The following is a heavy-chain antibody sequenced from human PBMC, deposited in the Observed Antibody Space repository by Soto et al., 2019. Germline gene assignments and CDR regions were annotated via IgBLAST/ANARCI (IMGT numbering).Heavy chain of an antibody. V-gene: IGHV4-30-4*01. CDR1: GDSISNLDYF. Sequence: PSETLSLTCSVSGDSISNLDYFWAWIRQPPGQALEYIGSIYKSATTYYNPSFESRVAISVDTSKSQFSLNVTSVTAADTALYFCARGRYCLTGRCFPNWFDSWGQGALVTVSS. CDR2: IYKSATT. J-gene: IGHJ5*01. CDR3: ARGRYCLTGRCFPNWFDS. D-gene: IGHD7-27*01.